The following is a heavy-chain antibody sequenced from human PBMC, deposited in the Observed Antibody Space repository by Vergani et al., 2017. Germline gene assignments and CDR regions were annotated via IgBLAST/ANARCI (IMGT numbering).Heavy chain of an antibody. CDR1: GVSIKSGFW. CDR3: ARMWGYDEGDAFRIGYFDS. D-gene: IGHD3-22*01. J-gene: IGHJ4*02. V-gene: IGHV4-4*03. Sequence: VQLQESGPGLVKPPGTLSLTCAVSGVSIKSGFWWNWVRQPPGKGLEWIGEIYYTGSTHHNPSLRRRINMSVDTSKNQFSLKLNSVTAADTAMYYCARMWGYDEGDAFRIGYFDSWGPGILVTVSS. CDR2: IYYTGST.